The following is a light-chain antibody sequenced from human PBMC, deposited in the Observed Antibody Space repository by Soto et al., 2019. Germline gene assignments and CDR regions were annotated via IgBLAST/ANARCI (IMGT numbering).Light chain of an antibody. Sequence: EIVLTQSPGTLSLSPGERATLSCRASQSVSSSYLAWYQQKPGQAPRLLIYGASSRATGIPDRCSGSGSGTDFTLTIRRLEPEDFAVYYCQQYGSSPWTFGQGTKVEIK. CDR2: GAS. J-gene: IGKJ1*01. CDR1: QSVSSSY. CDR3: QQYGSSPWT. V-gene: IGKV3-20*01.